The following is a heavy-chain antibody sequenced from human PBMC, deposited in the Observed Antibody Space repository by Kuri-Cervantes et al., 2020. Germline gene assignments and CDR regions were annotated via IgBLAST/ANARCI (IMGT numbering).Heavy chain of an antibody. Sequence: SETLSLTCAVYGGSFSDYYWIWIRQSPGKGLEWIGEINHSGSTNYKLSLESRVTMSTDTSRNQFSLKLRSVTAADTALYYCARRKFNLLTGTNWFDLWGQGTLVTVSS. CDR1: GGSFSDYY. D-gene: IGHD3-9*01. CDR2: INHSGST. CDR3: ARRKFNLLTGTNWFDL. V-gene: IGHV4-34*01. J-gene: IGHJ5*02.